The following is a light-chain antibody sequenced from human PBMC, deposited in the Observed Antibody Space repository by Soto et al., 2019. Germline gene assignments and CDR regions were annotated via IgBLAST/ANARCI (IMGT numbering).Light chain of an antibody. Sequence: DIQMTQSPSSLSASVGDRVTITCRASQTISHYLNWYQQKPGKAPKLLIYGASSLQSGVPSRFSGSGSGTDFTLSISSLQPEDFVTYYCEQSYSTRWTFGQGTKVEIK. CDR1: QTISHY. CDR2: GAS. CDR3: EQSYSTRWT. J-gene: IGKJ1*01. V-gene: IGKV1-39*01.